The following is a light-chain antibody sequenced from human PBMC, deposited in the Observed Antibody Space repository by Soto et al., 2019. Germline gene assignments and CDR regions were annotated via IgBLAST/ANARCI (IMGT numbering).Light chain of an antibody. CDR1: QSVSSSY. CDR2: GAS. CDR3: QQYGSSRT. Sequence: EIVLTQSPGTLSLSPGERATLSCRASQSVSSSYLAWYQQKPGQAPRLFIYGASSRATGIPDRFSGSGSGTDFTLTISRLEPEDFAVYYCQQYGSSRTFSQGTKVDIK. J-gene: IGKJ1*01. V-gene: IGKV3-20*01.